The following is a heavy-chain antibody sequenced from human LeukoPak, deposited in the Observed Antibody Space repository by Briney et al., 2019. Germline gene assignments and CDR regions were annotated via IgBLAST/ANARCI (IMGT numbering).Heavy chain of an antibody. CDR1: GFTFSRYW. CDR3: AKGSSSSRPYYFDY. J-gene: IGHJ4*02. Sequence: PGGSLRLSCAASGFTFSRYWMHWVRQAPGKGLVWVSRIDEYGTTINYADSVKGRFTISRHNSKNTLYLQMNSLRAEDTAVYYCAKGSSSSRPYYFDYWGQGTLVTVSS. D-gene: IGHD6-13*01. CDR2: IDEYGTTI. V-gene: IGHV3-74*01.